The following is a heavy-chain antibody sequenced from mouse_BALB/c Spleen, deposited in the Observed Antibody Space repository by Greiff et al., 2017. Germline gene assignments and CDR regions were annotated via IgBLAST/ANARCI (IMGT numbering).Heavy chain of an antibody. Sequence: EVQRVESGGGLVQPGGSLRLSCATSGFTFTDYYMSWVRQPPGKALEWLGFIRNKANGYTTEYSASVKGRFTISRDNSQSILYLQMNTLRAEDSATYYCARDNRDYYGSSDGIWYFDVWGAGTTVTVSS. J-gene: IGHJ1*01. CDR1: GFTFTDYY. V-gene: IGHV7-3*02. D-gene: IGHD1-1*01. CDR2: IRNKANGYTT. CDR3: ARDNRDYYGSSDGIWYFDV.